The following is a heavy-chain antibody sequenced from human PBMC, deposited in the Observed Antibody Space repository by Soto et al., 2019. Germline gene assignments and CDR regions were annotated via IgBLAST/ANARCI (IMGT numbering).Heavy chain of an antibody. V-gene: IGHV4-30-2*03. CDR3: ARQGSSWYVDY. CDR2: IYYSGST. CDR1: GGSLTIGGYC. J-gene: IGHJ4*02. D-gene: IGHD6-13*01. Sequence: SETLSLTCTVSGGSLTIGGYCGSWIRQPPGKGLEWIGCIYYSGSTYYNPSLKSRVTISVDTSKNQFSLKLSSVTAADTAVYYCARQGSSWYVDYWGQGTLVTVSS.